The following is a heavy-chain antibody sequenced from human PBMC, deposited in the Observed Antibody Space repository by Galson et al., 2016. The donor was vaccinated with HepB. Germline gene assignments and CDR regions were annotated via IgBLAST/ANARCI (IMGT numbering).Heavy chain of an antibody. Sequence: SVKVSCKASGHTITSYYMHWVRQAPGQGLEWMGVIYPSGDTTNYSQRFRGRATMTRDTSTNTVYMELSSLRSEDTAVYYCVREGLPEVKYFDYWGQGTLVTVSS. J-gene: IGHJ4*02. CDR2: IYPSGDTT. D-gene: IGHD2-2*01. CDR3: VREGLPEVKYFDY. V-gene: IGHV1-46*01. CDR1: GHTITSYY.